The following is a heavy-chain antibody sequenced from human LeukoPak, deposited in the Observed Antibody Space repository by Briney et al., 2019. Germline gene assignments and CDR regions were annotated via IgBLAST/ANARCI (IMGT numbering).Heavy chain of an antibody. CDR3: ARSIVYSSDSDGGYYFDY. D-gene: IGHD6-19*01. Sequence: ASVKVSCKASGYTFTSFAIHWVRQAPGQRLEWMGWINAGNGNTKSSQHFQGRVSITRDTSASTAYVELSYLRSEDTALYFCARSIVYSSDSDGGYYFDYWGQGTLVTVSS. V-gene: IGHV1-3*01. CDR1: GYTFTSFA. J-gene: IGHJ4*02. CDR2: INAGNGNT.